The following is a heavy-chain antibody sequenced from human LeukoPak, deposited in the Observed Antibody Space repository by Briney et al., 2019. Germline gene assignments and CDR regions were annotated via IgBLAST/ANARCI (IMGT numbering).Heavy chain of an antibody. CDR2: IFPSGDTT. J-gene: IGHJ4*02. CDR1: GFTFSTYS. V-gene: IGHV3-23*01. CDR3: AKDQRPDSGCDIDY. Sequence: PGGSLRPSCAASGFTFSTYSMSWVRRAPGQGLEWVSLIFPSGDTTYYANSVKGRFTISRDNSKNTLYLQMHSLRAEDTAVYYCAKDQRPDSGCDIDYWGQGTLVTVSS. D-gene: IGHD5-12*01.